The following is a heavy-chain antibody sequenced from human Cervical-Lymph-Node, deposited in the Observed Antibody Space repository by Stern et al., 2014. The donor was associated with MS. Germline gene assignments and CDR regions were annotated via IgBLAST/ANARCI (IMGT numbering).Heavy chain of an antibody. V-gene: IGHV3-21*01. CDR3: ARDAKSSGGDY. CDR1: GFSFSRYD. J-gene: IGHJ4*01. Sequence: EDQLVESGGGLVKPGGSLRLSCEASGFSFSRYDMNWFRRAPGKGLEWVSSISVTSARIQYADSVKGRFTISRDNAKSSLYLQMNSLGVEDTAVYFCARDAKSSGGDYWGRGTLVTVSS. D-gene: IGHD2-15*01. CDR2: ISVTSARI.